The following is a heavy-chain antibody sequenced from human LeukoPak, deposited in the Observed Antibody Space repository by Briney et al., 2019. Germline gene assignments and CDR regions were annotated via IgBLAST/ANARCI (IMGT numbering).Heavy chain of an antibody. V-gene: IGHV1-2*02. D-gene: IGHD6-6*01. CDR3: ARPRGYSSSDFDY. CDR1: EYTFTGYY. J-gene: IGHJ4*02. Sequence: ASVKVSCKASEYTFTGYYMHWVRQAPGQGLEWMGWINPNSGGTNYAQKFQGRVTMTRDTSISTAYMELSRLRSDDTAVYYCARPRGYSSSDFDYWGQGTLVTVSS. CDR2: INPNSGGT.